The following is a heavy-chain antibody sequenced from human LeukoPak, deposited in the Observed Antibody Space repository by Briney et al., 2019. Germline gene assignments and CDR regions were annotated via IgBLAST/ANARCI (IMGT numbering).Heavy chain of an antibody. CDR3: ARGGSYDILTGSSLYNWFDP. CDR2: ISSSSSYI. D-gene: IGHD3-9*01. J-gene: IGHJ5*02. Sequence: GGSLRLSCAASGFTFSSYSMNWVRQAPGKGLEWVSSISSSSSYIYYADSVKGRFTISRDNAKNSLYLQMNSLRAEDTAVYYCARGGSYDILTGSSLYNWFDPWGQGTLVTVSS. CDR1: GFTFSSYS. V-gene: IGHV3-21*01.